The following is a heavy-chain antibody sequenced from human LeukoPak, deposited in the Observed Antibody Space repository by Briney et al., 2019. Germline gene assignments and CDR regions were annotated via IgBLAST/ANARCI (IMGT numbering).Heavy chain of an antibody. J-gene: IGHJ6*03. V-gene: IGHV3-23*01. Sequence: GGSLRLSCAASGFTFSTYAMSWVRQAPGKGLDYVSALSASGRNTYHADSVKGRFTVSRDNSKNTLFLQMNSLRAEDTAVYYCAKALSPHGRDIMDYYYMDVWGKGTTVTVSS. CDR1: GFTFSTYA. CDR3: AKALSPHGRDIMDYYYMDV. D-gene: IGHD2-15*01. CDR2: LSASGRNT.